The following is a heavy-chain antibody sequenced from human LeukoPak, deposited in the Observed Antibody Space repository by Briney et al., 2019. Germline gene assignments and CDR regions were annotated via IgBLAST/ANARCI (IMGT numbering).Heavy chain of an antibody. Sequence: SGTLSLTCAVSGGSISSNNWWGWVRQPPGKGLEWIGEIYHSGSPNYNPSLKSRVTISVDKSRNHFSLNLSSVTAADTAVYYCARSPPRYNWNYAPWGQGTLVTVSS. CDR3: ARSPPRYNWNYAP. CDR1: GGSISSNNW. J-gene: IGHJ5*02. V-gene: IGHV4-4*02. CDR2: IYHSGSP. D-gene: IGHD1-7*01.